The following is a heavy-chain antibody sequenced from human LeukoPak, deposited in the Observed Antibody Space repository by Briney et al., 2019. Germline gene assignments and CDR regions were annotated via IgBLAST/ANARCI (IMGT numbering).Heavy chain of an antibody. J-gene: IGHJ4*02. D-gene: IGHD3-10*01. Sequence: PSQTLSLTCTVSGGSISSGDYYWSWIRQPPGKGLEWIGYIYYSGNTYYNPSLKSRVTLSVDTSKNQFSLKLSSVTAADTAVYYCARGGLWFGELLNNFDYWGQGTLVTVSS. V-gene: IGHV4-30-4*08. CDR3: ARGGLWFGELLNNFDY. CDR2: IYYSGNT. CDR1: GGSISSGDYY.